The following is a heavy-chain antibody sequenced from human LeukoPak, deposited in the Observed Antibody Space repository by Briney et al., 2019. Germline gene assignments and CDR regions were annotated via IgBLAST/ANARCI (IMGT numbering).Heavy chain of an antibody. CDR1: GFTFSSFS. V-gene: IGHV3-21*01. CDR2: ISSGGDYK. CDR3: ARRPRANYYYDSSGYYFFDY. J-gene: IGHJ4*02. D-gene: IGHD3-22*01. Sequence: GGSLRLSCAASGFTFSSFSMNWVRQAPGKGLEWVSSISSGGDYKHYADSVKGRLTISRDNAKNSLFLQMNSLRAEDTAVYYCARRPRANYYYDSSGYYFFDYWGQGTLVTVSS.